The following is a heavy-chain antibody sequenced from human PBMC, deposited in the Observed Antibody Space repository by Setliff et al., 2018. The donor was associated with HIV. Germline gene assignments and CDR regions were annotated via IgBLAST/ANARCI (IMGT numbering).Heavy chain of an antibody. CDR3: VRHISPVDAFDV. CDR1: GDSISNNKYY. J-gene: IGHJ3*01. CDR2: IYYSGKT. Sequence: PSETLSLTCTVSGDSISNNKYYWSWIRQPPGKGLEWTGSIYYSGKTYYNPSLKSRLTISVDASKNQFSLKLSSVTAADTAVNYCVRHISPVDAFDVWGQGTMVTVSS. V-gene: IGHV4-39*01. D-gene: IGHD3-3*02.